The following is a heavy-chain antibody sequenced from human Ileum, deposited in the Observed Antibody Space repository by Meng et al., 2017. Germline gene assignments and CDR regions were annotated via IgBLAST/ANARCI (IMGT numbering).Heavy chain of an antibody. Sequence: ASVKVSCKASGYTFTGYYMHWVRQAPGQGLEWMGWINPNSGGTNYAQKFQGRVTMTRDTSISTAYMELSRLRSDDTAVYYCARVLHEGLGATIAFDYWGQGTLVTVSS. J-gene: IGHJ4*02. CDR2: INPNSGGT. D-gene: IGHD5-12*01. V-gene: IGHV1-2*02. CDR3: ARVLHEGLGATIAFDY. CDR1: GYTFTGYY.